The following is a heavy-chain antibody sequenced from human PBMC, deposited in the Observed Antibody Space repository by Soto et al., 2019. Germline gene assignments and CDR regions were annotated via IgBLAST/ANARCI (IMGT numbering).Heavy chain of an antibody. CDR3: AKARGTMIVVVITI. Sequence: GGSLRLSCAASGFTFSDAWMSWVRQAPGKGLDWVGRIKSKSDGGTTEYAAPVRGRFTISRDDSKNTLYLQMNSLKTEDTAVYYWAKARGTMIVVVITIWGQGTLVTVSS. CDR2: IKSKSDGGTT. CDR1: GFTFSDAW. J-gene: IGHJ4*02. V-gene: IGHV3-15*01. D-gene: IGHD3-22*01.